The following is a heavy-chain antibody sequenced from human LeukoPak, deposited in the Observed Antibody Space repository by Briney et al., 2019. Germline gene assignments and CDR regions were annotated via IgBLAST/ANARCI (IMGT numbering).Heavy chain of an antibody. J-gene: IGHJ4*02. CDR1: GFSFSDYW. Sequence: GGSLRLSCAASGFSFSDYWMNWVRQAPGKGLEWVANIKGDGSDKYYVDSVRGRFTISRDNGKNSLSLQMNSLRAEDTAVYYCTRDPGRGGAALTDYWGQGTLVSVSS. D-gene: IGHD3-16*01. V-gene: IGHV3-7*01. CDR3: TRDPGRGGAALTDY. CDR2: IKGDGSDK.